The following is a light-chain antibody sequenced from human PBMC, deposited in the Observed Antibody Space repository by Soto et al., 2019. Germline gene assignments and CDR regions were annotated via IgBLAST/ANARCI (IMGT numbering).Light chain of an antibody. V-gene: IGKV3-11*01. CDR2: DAS. J-gene: IGKJ4*01. CDR1: QSVSSY. CDR3: QQGVIT. Sequence: EIVLTQSPATLSLSPGERATLSCRASQSVSSYLAWYQQKPGQAPRLLIYDASNRATRSPARFSGSRSGTDFALTISGLEPEDFGIYYCQQGVITFGGGNNVEIK.